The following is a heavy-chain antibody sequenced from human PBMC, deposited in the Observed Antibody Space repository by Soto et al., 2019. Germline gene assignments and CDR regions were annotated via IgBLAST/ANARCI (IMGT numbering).Heavy chain of an antibody. CDR3: ATFVGATTVTRGRPRDY. CDR2: INPSGSI. J-gene: IGHJ4*02. Sequence: VQLQQWGAGLLKPSETLSLTCAVSGGSFSGYHWSWFRQPPGKGLEWIGEINPSGSINYNPSHKSRATISVDTSKNQFSLNLSSVTAADAAVYYCATFVGATTVTRGRPRDYWGQGTLVTVSS. D-gene: IGHD4-4*01. V-gene: IGHV4-34*01. CDR1: GGSFSGYH.